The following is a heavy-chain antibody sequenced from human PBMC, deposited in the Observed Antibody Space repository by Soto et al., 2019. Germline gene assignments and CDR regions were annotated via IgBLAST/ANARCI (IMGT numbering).Heavy chain of an antibody. J-gene: IGHJ6*02. Sequence: GGSLRLSCAASGFTFSSYAMSWVRQAPGKGLEWVSSVSAGGDMTYYSDSVKGRFTISRDNSNNALFLQMNSLRIEDTALYYCARGDRGGSGSPASYYYSGLDVWGHGTTVTVSS. V-gene: IGHV3-23*01. CDR3: ARGDRGGSGSPASYYYSGLDV. CDR2: VSAGGDMT. CDR1: GFTFSSYA. D-gene: IGHD3-10*01.